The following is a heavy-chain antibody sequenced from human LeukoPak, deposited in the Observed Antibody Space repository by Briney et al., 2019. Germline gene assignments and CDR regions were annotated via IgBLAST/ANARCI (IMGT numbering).Heavy chain of an antibody. Sequence: ASVKVSCKVSGYTLTELSMHWVRQAPGQGLEWMGGFDPEDGETIYAQKFQGRVTMTEDTSTDTAYMELSSLRSEDTTVYYCATGGPDIVVVVAATYHFDYWGQGTLGTVSS. D-gene: IGHD2-15*01. J-gene: IGHJ4*02. V-gene: IGHV1-24*01. CDR3: ATGGPDIVVVVAATYHFDY. CDR2: FDPEDGET. CDR1: GYTLTELS.